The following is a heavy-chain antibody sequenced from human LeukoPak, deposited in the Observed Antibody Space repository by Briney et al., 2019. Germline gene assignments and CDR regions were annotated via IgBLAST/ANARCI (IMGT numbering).Heavy chain of an antibody. J-gene: IGHJ5*02. CDR2: LSWDGGSR. D-gene: IGHD3-3*02. V-gene: IGHV3-43*01. CDR1: GFTFNDYS. Sequence: GGSLRLSCVASGFTFNDYSMHWVRQPPGKGLEWVSLLSWDGGSRYYADSVRGRFTISKDNSKNSLYLQMNSLTTEDTALYYCAKDISKRGLAIADHWGQGTLVTVSS. CDR3: AKDISKRGLAIADH.